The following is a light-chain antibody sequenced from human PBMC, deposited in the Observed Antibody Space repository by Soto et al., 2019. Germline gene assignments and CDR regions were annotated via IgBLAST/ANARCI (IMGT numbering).Light chain of an antibody. CDR1: SSEVGGYDY. CDR2: EVT. Sequence: SSPTQPPPPSGSPGPSVTISCTGNSSEVGGYDYVSWYQQQSGEAPKFIIYEVTIRPSGVLDRFSGSKSGNTASLTVSGFQAEDEADYYCSSYAGINNVIFGAGTKVTVL. J-gene: IGLJ1*01. V-gene: IGLV2-8*01. CDR3: SSYAGINNVI.